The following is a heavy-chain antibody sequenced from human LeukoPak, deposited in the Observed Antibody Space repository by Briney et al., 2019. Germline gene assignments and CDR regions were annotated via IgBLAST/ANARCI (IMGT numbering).Heavy chain of an antibody. CDR1: GYTFTSYG. CDR2: ISAYNGNT. CDR3: ARFGDSGYYGSGSYYNFDY. D-gene: IGHD3-10*01. J-gene: IGHJ4*02. V-gene: IGHV1-18*01. Sequence: ASVKVSCKASGYTFTSYGISWVRQAPGQGLEWMGWISAYNGNTNYAQKLQGRVTMTTDTSTSTAYMEQRSLRSDDTAVYYCARFGDSGYYGSGSYYNFDYWGQGTLVTVSS.